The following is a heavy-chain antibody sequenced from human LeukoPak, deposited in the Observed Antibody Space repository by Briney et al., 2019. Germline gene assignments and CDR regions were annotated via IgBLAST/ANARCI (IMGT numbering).Heavy chain of an antibody. Sequence: SETLSLTCTVSGGSLSSSSYYWGWIRQPPGKGLEWIGSIYYSGSTYYNPSLKSRVTISVDTSKNQFSLKLSSVTAADTAVYYCAREGEMFGGVIFTPFDYWGQGTLVTVSS. CDR3: AREGEMFGGVIFTPFDY. CDR1: GGSLSSSSYY. D-gene: IGHD3-16*02. CDR2: IYYSGST. J-gene: IGHJ4*02. V-gene: IGHV4-39*07.